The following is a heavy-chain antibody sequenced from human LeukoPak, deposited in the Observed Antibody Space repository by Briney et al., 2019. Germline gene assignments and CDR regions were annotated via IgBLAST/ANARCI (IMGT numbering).Heavy chain of an antibody. Sequence: GGSLRLSCAASGFTFSTYAMSWVRQAPGKGLEWVSTISGSGGTTYYPDSVKGRFTISRDNSKNTLDLQMNSLSPEDTAVYYCAKTGSRGGTFRPSYYYYYMDVWGEGTTVTISS. V-gene: IGHV3-23*01. CDR3: AKTGSRGGTFRPSYYYYYMDV. D-gene: IGHD3-9*01. J-gene: IGHJ6*03. CDR1: GFTFSTYA. CDR2: ISGSGGTT.